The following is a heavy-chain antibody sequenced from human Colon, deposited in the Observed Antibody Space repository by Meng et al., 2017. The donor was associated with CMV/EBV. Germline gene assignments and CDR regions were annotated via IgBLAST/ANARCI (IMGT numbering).Heavy chain of an antibody. D-gene: IGHD5-18*01. J-gene: IGHJ4*02. V-gene: IGHV3-11*01. CDR3: ARDDRYSRDH. Sequence: GGSLKISCAASGFTFSDYYMTWIRQAPGKGLEWVSYISQSGADMYADSVKGRFTISRDNVKNSVYLEMNSLKADDSAVYYCARDDRYSRDHWGQGTLVTVSS. CDR2: ISQSGAD. CDR1: GFTFSDYY.